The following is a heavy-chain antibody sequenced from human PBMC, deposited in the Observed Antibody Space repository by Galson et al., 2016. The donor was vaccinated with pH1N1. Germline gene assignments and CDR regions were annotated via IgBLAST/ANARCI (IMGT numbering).Heavy chain of an antibody. D-gene: IGHD5-24*01. CDR2: ISWNGGSI. CDR3: AKVDGYYLGYFDY. Sequence: SLRLSCAASGFTFSDYSMHWVRQAPGKGLEWVSGISWNGGSIGYVDSVKGRFTISRDNAKNSLYLQMNSLRAEDTALYYCAKVDGYYLGYFDYWGQGTLFTVSS. V-gene: IGHV3-9*01. J-gene: IGHJ4*02. CDR1: GFTFSDYS.